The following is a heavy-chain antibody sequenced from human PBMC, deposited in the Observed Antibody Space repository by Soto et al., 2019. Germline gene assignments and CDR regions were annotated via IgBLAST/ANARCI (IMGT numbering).Heavy chain of an antibody. CDR1: GGSISSYY. CDR3: ARLRYYDFWSGYPPPEFDP. J-gene: IGHJ5*02. D-gene: IGHD3-3*01. CDR2: IYYSGST. Sequence: PSETLSLTCTVSGGSISSYYWSWIRQPPGKGLEWIGYIYYSGSTNYNPSLKSRVTISVDTSKDQFSLKLSSVTAADTAVYYCARLRYYDFWSGYPPPEFDPWGQGTLVTVSS. V-gene: IGHV4-59*08.